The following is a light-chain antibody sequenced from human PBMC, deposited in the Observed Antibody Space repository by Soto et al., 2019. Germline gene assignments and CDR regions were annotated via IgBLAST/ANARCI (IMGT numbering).Light chain of an antibody. CDR1: QSVSSSY. CDR2: GAS. Sequence: EIVLTQSPGTLSLSPGERATLSCRASQSVSSSYLAWYQQKPGQAPRLLIYGASSMATGIPDRFSGSGSGTDFTLTISRLEAEDCAVYYCEQYGSSPPSTVGQGTRLEIK. V-gene: IGKV3-20*01. CDR3: EQYGSSPPST. J-gene: IGKJ5*01.